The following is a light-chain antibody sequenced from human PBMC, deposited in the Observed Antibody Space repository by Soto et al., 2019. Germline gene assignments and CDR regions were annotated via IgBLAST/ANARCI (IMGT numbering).Light chain of an antibody. J-gene: IGKJ3*01. CDR1: QGISSY. V-gene: IGKV1-8*01. Sequence: AIRMTQSPSSLSASTGDRVTITCRASQGISSYLAWYQQKPGKAPKLLIYAASTLQSGVPSRFSGSGSGTDFTLTISCLQSEDFATYYCQQYYSYLSLTFGPGTKADIK. CDR3: QQYYSYLSLT. CDR2: AAS.